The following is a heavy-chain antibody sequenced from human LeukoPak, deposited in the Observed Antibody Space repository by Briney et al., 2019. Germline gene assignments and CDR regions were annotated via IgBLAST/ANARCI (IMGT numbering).Heavy chain of an antibody. CDR1: GYTFTGYY. CDR2: INPNSGGT. V-gene: IGHV1-2*02. Sequence: ASVKVSCKASGYTFTGYYIHWVRQAPGQGLEWMGWINPNSGGTNYAQKFQGRVTMTRDTSISTAYMELSRLRSDDTAVYYCARGAPQYCYDNTGYLDYWGQGTLVTVSS. CDR3: ARGAPQYCYDNTGYLDY. D-gene: IGHD3-22*01. J-gene: IGHJ4*02.